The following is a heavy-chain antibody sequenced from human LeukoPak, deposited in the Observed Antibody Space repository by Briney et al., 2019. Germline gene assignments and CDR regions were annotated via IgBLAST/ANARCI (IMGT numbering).Heavy chain of an antibody. CDR3: ARWGGVGMDV. J-gene: IGHJ6*02. Sequence: APVKLSRKASGYTFTSYYMHWVRQAPGQGLEWMGIINPSGGSTSYAQKFQGRVIMTRGTSTSTVYMELSSLRSEDTAVYYCARWGGVGMDVWGQGTTLIVSS. CDR2: INPSGGST. D-gene: IGHD2-8*01. CDR1: GYTFTSYY. V-gene: IGHV1-46*01.